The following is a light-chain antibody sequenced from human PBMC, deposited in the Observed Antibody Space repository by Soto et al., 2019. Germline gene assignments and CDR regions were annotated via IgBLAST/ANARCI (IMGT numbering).Light chain of an antibody. J-gene: IGKJ1*01. CDR3: QQSGDTPPWT. CDR1: QSIRIY. CDR2: AAS. Sequence: DIQITQSPSSLSASVGDRVTITCRASQSIRIYLNWYQQKPGKAPELLIFAASSLQSGVPSRFSGSGSGTDFTLTISSLQPEDFATYYCQQSGDTPPWTFGQGTKVDIK. V-gene: IGKV1-39*01.